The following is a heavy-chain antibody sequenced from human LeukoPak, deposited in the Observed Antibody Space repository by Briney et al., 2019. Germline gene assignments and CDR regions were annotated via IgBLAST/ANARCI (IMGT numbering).Heavy chain of an antibody. V-gene: IGHV3-23*01. J-gene: IGHJ4*02. CDR2: ISGSGSSK. D-gene: IGHD3-22*01. CDR1: GFTFSSYA. CDR3: AKDQVYDSSGYYYFDY. Sequence: GGSLRLSCAASGFTFSSYAMSWVRQAPGKGLEWVSAISGSGSSKYYADSVKGRFTISRDNSKNTLYLQMNSLRAEDTAVYYCAKDQVYDSSGYYYFDYWGQGTLVTVSS.